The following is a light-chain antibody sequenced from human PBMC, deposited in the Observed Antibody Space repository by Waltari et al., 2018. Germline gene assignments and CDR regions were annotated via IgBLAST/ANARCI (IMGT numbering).Light chain of an antibody. V-gene: IGKV3-20*01. CDR3: QQYGSSPIT. J-gene: IGKJ5*01. CDR1: QDVTNNY. CDR2: SAS. Sequence: EIVLTQSPGTLSLSPGERATLSCRASQDVTNNYLAWYQQKPGQAPRLLLYSASTTNTDIPDRFSGSGSGTDFTFTISRLEPEDFAVYYCQQYGSSPITFGQGTRLEIK.